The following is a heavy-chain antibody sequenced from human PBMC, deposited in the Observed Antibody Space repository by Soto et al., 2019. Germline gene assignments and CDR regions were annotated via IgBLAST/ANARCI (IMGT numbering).Heavy chain of an antibody. D-gene: IGHD3-22*01. V-gene: IGHV3-23*01. CDR3: ARGYSSFDQ. CDR1: GFTFSSYG. J-gene: IGHJ4*02. CDR2: ISGSGGST. Sequence: EVQLLESGGDLVQPGGSLRLSCAASGFTFSSYGMSWVRQASGKGLEWVSGISGSGGSTYYADSVKGRFTISRDNSKNTLYLQMDSLSAEDTAVYYCARGYSSFDQWGQGTLVTVSS.